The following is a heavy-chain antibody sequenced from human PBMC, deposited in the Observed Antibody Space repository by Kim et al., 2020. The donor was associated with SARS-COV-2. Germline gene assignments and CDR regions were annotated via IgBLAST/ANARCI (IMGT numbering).Heavy chain of an antibody. V-gene: IGHV4-39*07. CDR1: GDSISSSSYY. J-gene: IGHJ4*02. D-gene: IGHD6-13*01. CDR2: IYSSGST. Sequence: SETLSLTCTVSGDSISSSSYYWGWIRQPPGKGLEWIGSIYSSGSTYSNPSLKSRVTISVDTSKNQFSLKLSSVTAADTGVYYCARDRFYSISSQGESDYWGQGTLVTVSS. CDR3: ARDRFYSISSQGESDY.